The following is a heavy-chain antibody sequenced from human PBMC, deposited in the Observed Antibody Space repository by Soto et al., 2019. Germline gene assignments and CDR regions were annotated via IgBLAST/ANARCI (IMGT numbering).Heavy chain of an antibody. CDR3: ARDRDDYGSGNYYNRIDF. CDR2: SIAIFGTP. J-gene: IGHJ4*02. V-gene: IGHV1-69*01. Sequence: QVQLVQSGAEVKKPGSSVKVSCKASGGIFSTYAISWLRQAPGQGLEWMGGSIAIFGTPNYAQRFQGRVTITADESTSTAYMELSRLRSEDTAVYYCARDRDDYGSGNYYNRIDFWGQGTLVTVSS. CDR1: GGIFSTYA. D-gene: IGHD3-10*01.